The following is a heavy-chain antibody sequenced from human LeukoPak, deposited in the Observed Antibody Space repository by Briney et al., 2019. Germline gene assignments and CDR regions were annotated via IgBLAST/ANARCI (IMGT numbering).Heavy chain of an antibody. CDR1: GFTFSSYA. V-gene: IGHV3-23*01. J-gene: IGHJ4*02. Sequence: GGSLRLSCAASGFTFSSYAMSWVRQAPGKGLEWVSAISGSGGSTYYADSVKGRFTISRDNSKNTPYLQMNSLRAEDTAVYYCAKRGSGWYREDYWGQGTLVTVSS. CDR3: AKRGSGWYREDY. CDR2: ISGSGGST. D-gene: IGHD6-19*01.